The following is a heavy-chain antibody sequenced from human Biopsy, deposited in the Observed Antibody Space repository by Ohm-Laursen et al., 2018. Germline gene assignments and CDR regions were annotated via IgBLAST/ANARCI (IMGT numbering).Heavy chain of an antibody. D-gene: IGHD5-18*01. CDR2: INPIRSSM. CDR3: AKAGRGYIDY. V-gene: IGHV3-21*01. Sequence: SLRLSCAASGFNSRVYPMTWVRQAPGKGLEWVSTINPIRSSMSYADSVKGRFTISRDNSNNSLYLQMNSLRVEDTAVYYCAKAGRGYIDYWGQGTLVIVSS. J-gene: IGHJ4*02. CDR1: GFNSRVYP.